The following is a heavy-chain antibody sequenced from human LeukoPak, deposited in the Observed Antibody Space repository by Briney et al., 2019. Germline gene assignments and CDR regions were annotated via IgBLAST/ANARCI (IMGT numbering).Heavy chain of an antibody. J-gene: IGHJ4*02. Sequence: NPGGSLRLSCGASGFGFSAAAMHWVRQAPGKGLEWVSYITSGGSDIAYADSVKGRFTISRDNANNTLFPQMSSLRVEDTAVYYCARLITYGGRDYWGQGTLVTVSS. CDR1: GFGFSAAA. CDR3: ARLITYGGRDY. V-gene: IGHV3-21*05. CDR2: ITSGGSDI. D-gene: IGHD4-23*01.